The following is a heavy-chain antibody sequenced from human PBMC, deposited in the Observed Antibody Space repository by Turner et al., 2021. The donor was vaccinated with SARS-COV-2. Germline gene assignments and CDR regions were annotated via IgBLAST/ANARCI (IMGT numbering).Heavy chain of an antibody. D-gene: IGHD6-19*01. CDR3: GRGAPRIAGAGTAFDP. Sequence: QVQLQESGPGLVKSSEDLSPTCSVSGGFISTYYWCWLRLPPAKGLEGIGYIHHTRGTNYNPSPGSRVTMSVDTSKNQFSLTLRPVAAADTAIYFCGRGAPRIAGAGTAFDPWGQGTLVTVFS. CDR2: IHHTRGT. J-gene: IGHJ5*02. CDR1: GGFISTYY. V-gene: IGHV4-59*01.